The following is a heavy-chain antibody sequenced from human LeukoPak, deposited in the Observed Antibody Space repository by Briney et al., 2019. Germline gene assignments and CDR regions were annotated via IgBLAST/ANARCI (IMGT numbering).Heavy chain of an antibody. J-gene: IGHJ6*02. CDR2: IKPDGSEK. Sequence: SGGSLRLSCAASGFTFRDYWMTWVRQAPGKGLEWVASIKPDGSEKYYADSVKGRFTFSRDNVETSLYLQMNTLRVDDTAVYYCAQGHHRMDVGGHGTTVTVSS. CDR1: GFTFRDYW. CDR3: AQGHHRMDV. V-gene: IGHV3-7*01. D-gene: IGHD1-14*01.